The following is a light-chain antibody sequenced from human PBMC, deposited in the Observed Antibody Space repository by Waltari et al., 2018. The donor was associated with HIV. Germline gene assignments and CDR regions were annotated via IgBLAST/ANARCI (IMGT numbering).Light chain of an antibody. Sequence: EVVLTQSPATVSVSPGERATLSCRASQSLSSNLAWFQQRPGQAPRLLLYGSSTRASGISARFSGTGSGTEFTLTISSLQSEDFAVYYCQQYDYRPLTFGGGTKVEIK. J-gene: IGKJ4*01. CDR2: GSS. V-gene: IGKV3-15*01. CDR1: QSLSSN. CDR3: QQYDYRPLT.